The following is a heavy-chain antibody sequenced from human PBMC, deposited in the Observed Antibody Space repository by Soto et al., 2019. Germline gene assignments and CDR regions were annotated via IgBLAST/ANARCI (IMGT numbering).Heavy chain of an antibody. D-gene: IGHD1-26*01. CDR3: ARQLPVGATSWFDP. J-gene: IGHJ5*02. Sequence: SETLSLTCSVSGGSINSDDSFWGWVRQSPGKGLEWIGSLSYGGSTFYNPSLKSRVTISLDTSKNQFSLRLTSVTAADTAIYYCARQLPVGATSWFDPWGQGTLVTVSS. CDR1: GGSINSDDSF. V-gene: IGHV4-39*01. CDR2: LSYGGST.